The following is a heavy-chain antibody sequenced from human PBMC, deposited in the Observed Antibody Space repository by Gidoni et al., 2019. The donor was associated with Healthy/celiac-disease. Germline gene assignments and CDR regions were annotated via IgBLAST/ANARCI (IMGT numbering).Heavy chain of an antibody. D-gene: IGHD4-17*01. Sequence: QVQLQQWGAGLLKPSETLSLTCAVYGGSFSGYYWSWIRQPPGKGLEWIGEINHSGSTNYNPSLKSRVTISVDTSKNQFSLKLSSVTAADTAVYYCARMGDYAAFDYWGQGTLVTVSS. CDR1: GGSFSGYY. CDR3: ARMGDYAAFDY. J-gene: IGHJ4*02. V-gene: IGHV4-34*01. CDR2: INHSGST.